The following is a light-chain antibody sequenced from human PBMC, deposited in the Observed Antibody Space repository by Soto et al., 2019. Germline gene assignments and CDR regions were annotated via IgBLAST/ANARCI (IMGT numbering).Light chain of an antibody. CDR2: MAS. V-gene: IGKV1-5*03. CDR1: QTIVTW. CDR3: QQYNSYPKT. J-gene: IGKJ2*01. Sequence: DVQMTQSPSTLSASIGDTVTITCRASQTIVTWLAWYQQKPGRPPKLLIYMASNLESGVPSRFSGRGSGTEFTLTISGLQPDDLGTYYCQQYNSYPKTFGEGTKLDI.